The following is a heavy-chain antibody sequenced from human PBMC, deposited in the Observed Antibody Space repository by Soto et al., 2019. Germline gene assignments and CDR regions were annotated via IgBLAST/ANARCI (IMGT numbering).Heavy chain of an antibody. CDR1: GGSVSDNF. CDR3: ARGPYCGGDCFFAS. V-gene: IGHV4-4*07. CDR2: IHARGST. Sequence: LSLTCTVFGGSVSDNFWSWVRQPAGKGPEYIGRIHARGSTNYNPSLKSRVTMSVDTSHNQFSLRLSSVTATDTAVYYCARGPYCGGDCFFASWGQGALVTVSS. J-gene: IGHJ5*01. D-gene: IGHD2-21*02.